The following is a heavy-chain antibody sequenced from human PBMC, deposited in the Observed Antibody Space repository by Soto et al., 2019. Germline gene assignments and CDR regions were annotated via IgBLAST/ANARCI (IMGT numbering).Heavy chain of an antibody. V-gene: IGHV4-59*01. CDR3: ARGNTMVRGVIITSSHWFDP. Sequence: SETLSLTCTVSGGSISSYYWSWIRQPPGKGLEWIGYIYYSGSTNYNPSLKSRVTISVDTSKNQFSLKLSSVTAADTAVYYCARGNTMVRGVIITSSHWFDPWGQGTLVTVSS. J-gene: IGHJ5*02. D-gene: IGHD3-10*01. CDR1: GGSISSYY. CDR2: IYYSGST.